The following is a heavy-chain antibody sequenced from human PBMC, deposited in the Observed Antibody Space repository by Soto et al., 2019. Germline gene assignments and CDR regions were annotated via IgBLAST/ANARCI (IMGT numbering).Heavy chain of an antibody. CDR3: AKGRRYSYGQLDY. V-gene: IGHV3-33*06. CDR2: IWYDGSNK. J-gene: IGHJ4*02. D-gene: IGHD5-18*01. CDR1: GFTFSSYG. Sequence: QVQLVESGGGVVQPGRSLRLSCAASGFTFSSYGMHWVRQAPGKGLEWGAVIWYDGSNKNYADSVKGRFPISRDNSKKTLYLQLNSLRAEDTAVYYCAKGRRYSYGQLDYWGQGTLVTGSS.